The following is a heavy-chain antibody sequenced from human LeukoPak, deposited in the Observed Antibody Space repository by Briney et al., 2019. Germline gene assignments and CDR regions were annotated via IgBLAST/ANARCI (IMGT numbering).Heavy chain of an antibody. V-gene: IGHV1-3*01. J-gene: IGHJ4*02. D-gene: IGHD2-2*01. CDR1: GYTFTSYA. CDR3: AKSKEGYCSSTSCYVLDY. CDR2: INAGNGNT. Sequence: ASVKVSCKASGYTFTSYAMHWVRQAPGQRLEWIGWINAGNGNTKYSQKFQGRVTITRDTSASTAYMELSSLRSEDTAVYYCAKSKEGYCSSTSCYVLDYWGQGTLVTVSS.